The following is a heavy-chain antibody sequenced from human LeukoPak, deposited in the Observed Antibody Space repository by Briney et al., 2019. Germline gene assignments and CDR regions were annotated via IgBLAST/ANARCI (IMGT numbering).Heavy chain of an antibody. V-gene: IGHV3-30-3*01. J-gene: IGHJ4*02. D-gene: IGHD6-19*01. CDR1: GFTFSSYA. CDR2: ISYDGSNK. CDR3: ARDKHSGWLNFDY. Sequence: GRSLRLSCAASGFTFSSYAMHWVRQAPGKGLEWVAVISYDGSNKYYADSVKGRFTISRDNSKNTLYLQMNSLRAEDTAVYYCARDKHSGWLNFDYWGQGTLVTVSS.